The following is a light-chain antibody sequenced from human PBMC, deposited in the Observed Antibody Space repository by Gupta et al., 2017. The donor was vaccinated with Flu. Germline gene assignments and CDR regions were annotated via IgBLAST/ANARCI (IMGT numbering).Light chain of an antibody. CDR2: KTS. V-gene: IGKV1-5*03. Sequence: DLQLTQSPSTLSASVGDRVTITCRASQSVNDWLAWYQQKPGKVPKLLIYKTSTLESGVPSRFSGSGSGTEFTLTISSLQPDDFATYYCQQYETSSRTFGQGTTLEIE. CDR3: QQYETSSRT. J-gene: IGKJ2*01. CDR1: QSVNDW.